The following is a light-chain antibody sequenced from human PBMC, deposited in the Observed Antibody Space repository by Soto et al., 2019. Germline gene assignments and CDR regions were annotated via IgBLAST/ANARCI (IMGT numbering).Light chain of an antibody. V-gene: IGKV1-39*01. CDR2: AAS. CDR3: QQCYCTPRT. J-gene: IGKJ1*01. CDR1: QSLSNY. Sequence: THMTISSSSLSSPQGDRVTITSRASQSLSNYLNWYQQKPGKAPKLLIYAASSFQRGVPSSFSGSRSGTDFTPTISSLQPEDGATYCCQQCYCTPRTFGQGTKVDIK.